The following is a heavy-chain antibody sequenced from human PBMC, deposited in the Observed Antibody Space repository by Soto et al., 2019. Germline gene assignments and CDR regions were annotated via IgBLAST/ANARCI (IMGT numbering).Heavy chain of an antibody. Sequence: ASVKVSCKASGYSFSDNQIHWLRRAPGQGLEWMGRINPKSDDTNYAQKFQGRVTMTRDTSIDTAYLELTGLTSDDTAIYYCAKKHPLDYIRGGLAPWGKGPRVPVSP. CDR3: AKKHPLDYIRGGLAP. J-gene: IGHJ5*02. CDR2: INPKSDDT. CDR1: GYSFSDNQ. V-gene: IGHV1-2*02. D-gene: IGHD4-4*01.